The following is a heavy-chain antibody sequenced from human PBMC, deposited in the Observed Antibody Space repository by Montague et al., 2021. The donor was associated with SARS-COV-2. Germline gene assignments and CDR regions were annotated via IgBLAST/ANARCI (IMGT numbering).Heavy chain of an antibody. CDR1: GFTLRNYY. D-gene: IGHD3-3*01. J-gene: IGHJ2*01. Sequence: SLRLSCAASGFTLRNYYISWIRQAPGKGLEWVSYISSSGSYRDYADSVKGRFTISRDTGGNSVHLLIDSLRAEDTAVYYCARDYDVWNDYPKWFFDLWGRGTLVTVSS. CDR2: ISSSGSYR. CDR3: ARDYDVWNDYPKWFFDL. V-gene: IGHV3-11*06.